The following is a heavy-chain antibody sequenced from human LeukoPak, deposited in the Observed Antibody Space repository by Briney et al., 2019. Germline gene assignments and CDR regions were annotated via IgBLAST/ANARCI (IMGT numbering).Heavy chain of an antibody. V-gene: IGHV3-30-3*01. J-gene: IGHJ5*02. CDR1: GFTFSSYA. CDR2: ISYDGSNK. D-gene: IGHD6-19*01. Sequence: GGSLRLSCAASGFTFSSYAMHWVRQAPGKGLEWVAVISYDGSNKYYADSVKGRFTISRDNSKNTLYLQMNSLRAEDTAGYYCARDAYSSSWYRGIAVAGTGGNWFDPWGQGTLVTVSS. CDR3: ARDAYSSSWYRGIAVAGTGGNWFDP.